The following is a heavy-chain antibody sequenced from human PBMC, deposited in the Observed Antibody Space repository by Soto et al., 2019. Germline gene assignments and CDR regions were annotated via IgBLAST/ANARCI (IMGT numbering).Heavy chain of an antibody. D-gene: IGHD4-17*01. J-gene: IGHJ6*02. CDR1: GYTFTSYA. CDR2: INAGNGNT. V-gene: IGHV1-3*01. CDR3: ASLSGSDYGDYGPYYYYGMDA. Sequence: ASVTVSCKASGYTFTSYAMHWVRQAPGQRLEWMGWINAGNGNTKYSQKFQGRVNITRDTSASTAYMELSILRSEGTAVYYCASLSGSDYGDYGPYYYYGMDAWGQGTTVTVSS.